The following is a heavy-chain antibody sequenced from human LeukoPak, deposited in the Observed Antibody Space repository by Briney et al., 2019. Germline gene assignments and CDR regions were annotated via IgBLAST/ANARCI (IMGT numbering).Heavy chain of an antibody. CDR1: GFTFSSQG. V-gene: IGHV3-30*03. J-gene: IGHJ4*02. D-gene: IGHD3-9*01. Sequence: PGRSLRLSCAASGFTFSSQGMHWVRQAPGKGLEWVAGISYDGSNKYYADSVKGRFTISRDNSRNMLYLQMNSLRAEDTAVYFCATGASVTTIRLFDYWGQGTLVTDSS. CDR3: ATGASVTTIRLFDY. CDR2: ISYDGSNK.